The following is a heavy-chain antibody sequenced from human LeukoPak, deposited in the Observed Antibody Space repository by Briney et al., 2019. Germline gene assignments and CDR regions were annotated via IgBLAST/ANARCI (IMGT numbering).Heavy chain of an antibody. CDR3: ARGYRPYNSACLFAS. CDR1: GFTFSTYT. V-gene: IGHV3-30*04. J-gene: IGHJ4*02. D-gene: IGHD6-25*01. CDR2: ISYDGSYT. Sequence: GRSLRLSCAASGFTFSTYTMHWVRQAPGKGLEWVAVISYDGSYTYYAESVRGRFTFSRDNSKNTLSLQMNSLKPEDTAVYYCARGYRPYNSACLFASWGQGTLVTVSS.